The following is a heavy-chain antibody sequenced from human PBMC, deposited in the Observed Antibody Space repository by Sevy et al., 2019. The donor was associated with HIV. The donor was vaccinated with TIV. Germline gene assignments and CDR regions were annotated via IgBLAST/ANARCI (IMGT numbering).Heavy chain of an antibody. V-gene: IGHV3-23*01. Sequence: GGSLRLSCAASGFTFTNYAMNWVRQAPGKGLEWVSNISVSGGSTYYADSVKGQFTISRDNSKNTLYLQMNSLRAEDTAVYYCAKDHDNNWFDPWGQGTLVTVSS. J-gene: IGHJ5*02. CDR2: ISVSGGST. CDR1: GFTFTNYA. D-gene: IGHD3-9*01. CDR3: AKDHDNNWFDP.